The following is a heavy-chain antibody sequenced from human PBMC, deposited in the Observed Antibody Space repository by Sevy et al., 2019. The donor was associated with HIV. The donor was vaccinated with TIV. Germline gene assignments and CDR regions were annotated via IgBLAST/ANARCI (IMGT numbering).Heavy chain of an antibody. J-gene: IGHJ4*02. D-gene: IGHD5-12*01. CDR2: IRRNSHEPYGGTT. CDR1: GFTFSKYS. V-gene: IGHV3-49*04. Sequence: GGSLRLSCAASGFTFSKYSMSWVRQPPGKGLEWVAFIRRNSHEPYGGTTEYAASVKGRFTISRDDSKSIAYLQMNSLKTEDTAVYYCTRPLATADTPEYFFDYWGQGILVTVSS. CDR3: TRPLATADTPEYFFDY.